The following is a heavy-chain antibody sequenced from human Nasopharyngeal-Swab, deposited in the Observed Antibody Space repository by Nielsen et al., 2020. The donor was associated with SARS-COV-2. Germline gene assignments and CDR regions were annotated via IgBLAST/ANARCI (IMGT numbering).Heavy chain of an antibody. D-gene: IGHD6-13*01. CDR2: ISYDGSNK. CDR3: GASSRAFDI. Sequence: GESLKISCAASGFTFSSYAMHWVRQAPGKGLEWVAVISYDGSNKYYADSVKGRFTTSRDNSTNTLYLQMNSLRAEDTAVYYCGASSRAFDIWGQGTMVTVSS. CDR1: GFTFSSYA. V-gene: IGHV3-30-3*01. J-gene: IGHJ3*02.